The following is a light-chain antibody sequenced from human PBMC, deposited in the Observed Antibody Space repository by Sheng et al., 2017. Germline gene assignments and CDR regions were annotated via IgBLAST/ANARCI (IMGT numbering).Light chain of an antibody. CDR3: QQRGS. J-gene: IGKJ2*03. CDR2: HAS. V-gene: IGKV3-11*01. CDR1: QSVTNY. Sequence: EVVLTQSPATLSLSPGERATLSCRASQSVTNYLAWYQQKPGQAPRLLIYHASNRATGIPARFSGSGSGTDFTLTISSLEPEDFAVYYCQQRGSFGQGTKLEIK.